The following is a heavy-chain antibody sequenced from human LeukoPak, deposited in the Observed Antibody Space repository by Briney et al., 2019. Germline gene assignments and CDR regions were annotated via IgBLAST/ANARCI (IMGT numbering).Heavy chain of an antibody. CDR2: INAGNGNT. CDR3: ASATLRCSGGSCYEMDV. Sequence: GASVKVSCKASGYTFTSYAMHWVRQAPGQRLEWMGWINAGNGNTKYSQEFQGRVTITRDTSASTAYMELSSLRSEDMAVYYCASATLRCSGGSCYEMDVWGKGTTVTVSS. D-gene: IGHD2-15*01. J-gene: IGHJ6*04. V-gene: IGHV1-3*03. CDR1: GYTFTSYA.